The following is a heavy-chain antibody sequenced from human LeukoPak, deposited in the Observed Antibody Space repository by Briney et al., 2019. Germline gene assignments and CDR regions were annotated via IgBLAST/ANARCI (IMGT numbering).Heavy chain of an antibody. CDR2: INHSGST. CDR1: GGSFSGYY. V-gene: IGHV4-34*01. D-gene: IGHD2-8*01. Sequence: SETLSLTCAVYGGSFSGYYWSWIRQPPGKGLEWMGEINHSGSTNYNPSLKSRVTISVDTSKNQFSLKLSSVTAADTAVYYCARGFTGRANCTNGVCPFDYWGQGTLVTVSS. CDR3: ARGFTGRANCTNGVCPFDY. J-gene: IGHJ4*02.